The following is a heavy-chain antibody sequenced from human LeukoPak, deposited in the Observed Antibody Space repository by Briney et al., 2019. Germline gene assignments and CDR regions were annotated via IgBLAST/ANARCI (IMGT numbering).Heavy chain of an antibody. CDR3: ARHFSYYYGSDSFDY. Sequence: SETLSLTCTVSGYSISSGYYWGWIRQPPGKGLEWIGSIYHSGSTYYNPSLKSRVTISVDTSKNQFSLKLSSVTAADTAVYYCARHFSYYYGSDSFDYWGQGTLVTVSS. J-gene: IGHJ4*02. D-gene: IGHD3-10*01. CDR2: IYHSGST. CDR1: GYSISSGYY. V-gene: IGHV4-38-2*02.